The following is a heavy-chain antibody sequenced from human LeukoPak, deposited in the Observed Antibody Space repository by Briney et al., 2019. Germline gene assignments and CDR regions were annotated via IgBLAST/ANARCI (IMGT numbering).Heavy chain of an antibody. CDR2: ISGSGGST. V-gene: IGHV3-23*01. CDR1: GFTFSSYA. CDR3: ARIRPGNYFDY. Sequence: GGSLRLSCAASGFTFSSYAMSWVRQAPGKGLEWVSLISGSGGSTYYADSVKGRFTISRDNARNSVHVQMNSLRAEDTAVYFCARIRPGNYFDYWGQGALVTVSS. D-gene: IGHD6-6*01. J-gene: IGHJ4*02.